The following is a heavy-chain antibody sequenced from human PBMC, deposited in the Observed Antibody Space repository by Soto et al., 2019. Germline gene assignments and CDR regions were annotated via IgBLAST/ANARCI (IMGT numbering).Heavy chain of an antibody. V-gene: IGHV3-33*01. CDR3: ARDRLVPYGYGMDV. CDR2: IWSDGSKK. CDR1: GFTFRSYG. J-gene: IGHJ6*02. D-gene: IGHD2-2*01. Sequence: QMQLVESGGGVVQPGRSLRLSCAASGFTFRSYGIHWVRQAPGKGLEWVALIWSDGSKKYYVDSVKGRFAVSRDNSKNTLYLQMSSLRVEDTAVYYCARDRLVPYGYGMDVWGQGTTVTVSS.